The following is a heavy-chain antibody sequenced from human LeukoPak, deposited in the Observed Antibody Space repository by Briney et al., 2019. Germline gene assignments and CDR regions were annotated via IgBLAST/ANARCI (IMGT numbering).Heavy chain of an antibody. J-gene: IGHJ4*02. Sequence: SETLSLTCAVYGGSFSGYYWSWIRQPPGKGLEWIGEINHSRSTNYNPSLKSRVTISVDTSKNQFSLKLSSVTAADTAVYYCARGPPRRPHYYDSSGYYYDYWGQGTLVTVSS. CDR3: ARGPPRRPHYYDSSGYYYDY. V-gene: IGHV4-34*01. D-gene: IGHD3-22*01. CDR2: INHSRST. CDR1: GGSFSGYY.